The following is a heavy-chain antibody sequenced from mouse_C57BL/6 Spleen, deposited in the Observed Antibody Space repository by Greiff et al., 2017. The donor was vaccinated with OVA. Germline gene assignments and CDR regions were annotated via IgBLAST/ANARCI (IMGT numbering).Heavy chain of an antibody. D-gene: IGHD3-3*01. Sequence: EVQLQQSGPELVKPGASVKISCKASGYTFTDYYMNWVKQSHGKSLEWIGDINPNNGGTSYNQKFKGKATLTVDKSSSTAYMELRSLTSEDSAVYYCARSGQRVFDYWGQGTTLTVSS. V-gene: IGHV1-26*01. CDR3: ARSGQRVFDY. J-gene: IGHJ2*01. CDR2: INPNNGGT. CDR1: GYTFTDYY.